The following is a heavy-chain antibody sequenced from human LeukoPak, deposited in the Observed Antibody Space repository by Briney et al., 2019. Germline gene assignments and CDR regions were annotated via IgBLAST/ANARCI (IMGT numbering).Heavy chain of an antibody. V-gene: IGHV3-30*18. D-gene: IGHD4-17*01. CDR2: ISYDGSNK. Sequence: GGSLRLSCAAPGFTFSSYGMHWVRQAPGKGLEWVAVISYDGSNKYYADSVKGRFTISRDNSKNTLYLQMNSLRAEDTAVYYCAKAGGDYGDYYYFDYWGQGTLVTVSS. CDR3: AKAGGDYGDYYYFDY. J-gene: IGHJ4*02. CDR1: GFTFSSYG.